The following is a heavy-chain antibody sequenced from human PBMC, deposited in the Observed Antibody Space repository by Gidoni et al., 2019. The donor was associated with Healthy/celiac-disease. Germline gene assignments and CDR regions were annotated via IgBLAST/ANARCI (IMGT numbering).Heavy chain of an antibody. J-gene: IGHJ4*02. CDR3: ARCPGWELLYYFDY. Sequence: QVQLVASGGGGVQPGRSLRLPCAASGFTFSSYAMHWVRPAPGKGLEWVAVISYDGSNKYYADSVKGRFTISRDNSKNTLYLQMNSLRAEDTAVYYCARCPGWELLYYFDYWGQGTLVTVSS. V-gene: IGHV3-30-3*01. CDR1: GFTFSSYA. CDR2: ISYDGSNK. D-gene: IGHD1-26*01.